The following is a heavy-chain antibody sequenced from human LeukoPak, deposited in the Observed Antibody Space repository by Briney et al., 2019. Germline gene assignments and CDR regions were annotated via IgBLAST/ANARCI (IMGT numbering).Heavy chain of an antibody. J-gene: IGHJ5*02. CDR3: ARHPDIVVVPAAIPDRVGWFDP. Sequence: ASVKVSCKASGYTFTGYYMHWVRQAPGQGLEWMGWINPNSGGTNYAQKFQGRVTMTRDTSISTAYMELSRLRSDGTAVYYCARHPDIVVVPAAIPDRVGWFDPWGQGTLVTVSS. CDR1: GYTFTGYY. V-gene: IGHV1-2*02. D-gene: IGHD2-2*02. CDR2: INPNSGGT.